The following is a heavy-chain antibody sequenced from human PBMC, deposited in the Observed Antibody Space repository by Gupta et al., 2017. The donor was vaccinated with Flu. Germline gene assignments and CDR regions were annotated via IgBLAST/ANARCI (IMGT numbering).Heavy chain of an antibody. CDR1: GYPFNNFY. CDR3: ARDRAAVAGLEYDY. CDR2: IKPSGGFT. V-gene: IGHV1-46*02. Sequence: QVPLVQSWAAVTKPGASVIVSCPSSGYPFNNFYVHWVRQAPGQGLEWMGLIKPSGGFTSYAQKFQGRVTMTRETSTTTVYMEMRSLRSEDTAVYYCARDRAAVAGLEYDYWGQGTPVTVSS. J-gene: IGHJ4*02. D-gene: IGHD6-19*01.